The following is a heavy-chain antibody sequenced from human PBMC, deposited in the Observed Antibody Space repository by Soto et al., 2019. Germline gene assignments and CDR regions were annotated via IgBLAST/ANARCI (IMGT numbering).Heavy chain of an antibody. CDR1: GGSISSGDYY. V-gene: IGHV4-30-4*01. CDR2: IYYSGST. D-gene: IGHD3-3*01. CDR3: ARGGSRFLEWLLYDY. J-gene: IGHJ4*02. Sequence: SETLSLTCTVSGGSISSGDYYWSWIRQPPGKGLEWIGYIYYSGSTYYNPSLKSRVTISVDTSKNQLSPKLSSVTAADTAVYYCARGGSRFLEWLLYDYWGQGTPVTVSS.